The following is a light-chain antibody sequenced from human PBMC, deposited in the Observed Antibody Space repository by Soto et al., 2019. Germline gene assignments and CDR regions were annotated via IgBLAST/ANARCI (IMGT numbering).Light chain of an antibody. CDR2: AVS. CDR1: QSVSSSS. V-gene: IGKV3-20*01. CDR3: QHFGDSVWT. J-gene: IGKJ1*01. Sequence: DIVLTQSPGTLSLSPGQRATLSCRASQSVSSSSVAWYRQRPGQAPRLLIYAVSSRAIDTPDRFSGSGSGTGFTLTISRLEPEDFAVYYCQHFGDSVWTFGQGTKVDIK.